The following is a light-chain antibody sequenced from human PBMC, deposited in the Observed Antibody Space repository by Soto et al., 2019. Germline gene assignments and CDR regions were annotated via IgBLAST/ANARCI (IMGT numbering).Light chain of an antibody. J-gene: IGKJ4*01. V-gene: IGKV3-11*01. CDR3: QQRSNWLLT. Sequence: EIVLTQSPATLPLSPGERATLSCRASQSVNSYLAWYQQKPGQAPRLHIYDASNRATGIPARFSGSGSGTDFTLTISSLEPDDFAVYYCQQRSNWLLTFGGGTKVEIK. CDR2: DAS. CDR1: QSVNSY.